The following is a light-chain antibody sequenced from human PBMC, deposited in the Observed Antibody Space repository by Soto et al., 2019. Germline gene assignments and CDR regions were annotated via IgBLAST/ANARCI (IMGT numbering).Light chain of an antibody. CDR3: QQYNDWPPIT. J-gene: IGKJ3*01. CDR1: QSVSSD. V-gene: IGKV3-15*01. Sequence: VMTQSPPTLSVSPGERATLSCRASQSVSSDLAWYQQKPGQAPRLLIYGASTRATDVPARFSGGGSGTEFTLTISSLHSEDVAIYYCQQYNDWPPITFGPGNKVDIK. CDR2: GAS.